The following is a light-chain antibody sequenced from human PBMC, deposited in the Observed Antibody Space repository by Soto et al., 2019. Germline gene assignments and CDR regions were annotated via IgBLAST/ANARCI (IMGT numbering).Light chain of an antibody. J-gene: IGKJ4*01. CDR3: QQRYTPLT. Sequence: EIVLTQSPATLSLSPGERATLSCRASQSISSQLAWYQQKPGQAPRLLIYDSSNRATGIPARFTGSGSGTDFTLTISSLEPEDFAIYYCQQRYTPLTFGGGTRVEIK. CDR2: DSS. CDR1: QSISSQ. V-gene: IGKV3-11*01.